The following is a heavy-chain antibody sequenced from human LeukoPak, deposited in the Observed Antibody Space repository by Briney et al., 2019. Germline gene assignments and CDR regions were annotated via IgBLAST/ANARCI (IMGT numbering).Heavy chain of an antibody. J-gene: IGHJ4*02. CDR3: AKLVNYDFWSGDYYFDY. Sequence: GGSLRLSCAASGFAFSSYAMSWVRQAPGKGLEWVSVISGSGGSTYYADSVKGRFTISRDNSKNTLYLQMNSLRAEDTAVYYCAKLVNYDFWSGDYYFDYWGQGTLVTVSS. CDR1: GFAFSSYA. CDR2: ISGSGGST. V-gene: IGHV3-23*01. D-gene: IGHD3-3*01.